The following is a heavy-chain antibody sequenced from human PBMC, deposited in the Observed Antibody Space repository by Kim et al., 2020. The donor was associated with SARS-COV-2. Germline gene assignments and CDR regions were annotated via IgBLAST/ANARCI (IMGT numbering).Heavy chain of an antibody. D-gene: IGHD6-19*01. J-gene: IGHJ4*02. Sequence: DSGKGRFTIHRDNAKNSLYLQMNSLGAEDTAVYYCARVALSIAVAHPFDYWGQGTLVTVSS. V-gene: IGHV3-21*01. CDR3: ARVALSIAVAHPFDY.